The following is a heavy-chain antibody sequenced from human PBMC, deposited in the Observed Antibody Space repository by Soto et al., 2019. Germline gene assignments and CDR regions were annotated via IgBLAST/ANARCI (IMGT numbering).Heavy chain of an antibody. CDR3: ARWWSGSRQGFDP. D-gene: IGHD3-3*01. J-gene: IGHJ5*02. Sequence: QVQLQESGPGLVEPSQTLSLTCTVSGGSISSGDYYWSWIRQHPGKGLEWIGYIYYSGSTYYNPSLKSRVTISVDTSKNQFSLELSSVTAADTAVYYCARWWSGSRQGFDPWGQGTLVTVSS. CDR2: IYYSGST. CDR1: GGSISSGDYY. V-gene: IGHV4-31*03.